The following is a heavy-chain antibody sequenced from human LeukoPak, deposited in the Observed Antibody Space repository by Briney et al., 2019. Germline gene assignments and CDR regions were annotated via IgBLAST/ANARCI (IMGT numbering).Heavy chain of an antibody. J-gene: IGHJ4*02. V-gene: IGHV4-38-2*02. Sequence: SETLSLTCTVSGYSISSGYYWGWIRQPPGKGLEWIGSIYYSGSTYYNPSLKSRVTISVDTSKNQFSLKLSSVTAADTAVYYCARDRPTTVTTGGLDYWGQGTLVTVSS. CDR1: GYSISSGYY. CDR3: ARDRPTTVTTGGLDY. D-gene: IGHD4-17*01. CDR2: IYYSGST.